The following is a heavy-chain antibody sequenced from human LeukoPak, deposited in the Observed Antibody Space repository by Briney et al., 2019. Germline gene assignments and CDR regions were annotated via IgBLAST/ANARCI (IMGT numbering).Heavy chain of an antibody. J-gene: IGHJ3*02. CDR3: ARIAWDAFDI. Sequence: GGSLRLSYAASGFTFSSYWMHSVRQTPGKRLVWVSRLNNDGSSTNYADSVKGRFTISRDNAKNTLYLQMNSLRAEDTAVYYCARIAWDAFDIWGQGTMVTVSS. D-gene: IGHD2-15*01. CDR2: LNNDGSST. V-gene: IGHV3-74*01. CDR1: GFTFSSYW.